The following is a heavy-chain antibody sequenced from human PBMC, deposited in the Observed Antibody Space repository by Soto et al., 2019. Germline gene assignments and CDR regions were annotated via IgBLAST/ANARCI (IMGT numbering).Heavy chain of an antibody. CDR3: AKEADTAMVCDI. Sequence: QVQLVESGGGVVQPGRSLRVSCAGSGFTFSSYGIHWVRQAPGKGLEWVAVISYDGSNKYYADSVKGRFTISRDNSKSTVYLQMDSLGAEDTAVYYCAKEADTAMVCDIWGQGTMVTVSS. CDR2: ISYDGSNK. CDR1: GFTFSSYG. D-gene: IGHD5-18*01. J-gene: IGHJ3*02. V-gene: IGHV3-30*18.